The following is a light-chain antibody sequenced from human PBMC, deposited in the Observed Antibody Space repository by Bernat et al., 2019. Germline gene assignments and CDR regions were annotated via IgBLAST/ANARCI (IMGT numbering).Light chain of an antibody. CDR1: SSDVGAYNY. Sequence: QSALTQPASVSGSPGQSITISCTGSSSDVGAYNYVSWYQQHPGKAPKLLLCVVNYRPSGASNRFSGSKSGSTASLTVSGLQAEDEADYYCGSYTTSGTWVFGGGTKLTVL. CDR2: VVN. J-gene: IGLJ3*02. CDR3: GSYTTSGTWV. V-gene: IGLV2-14*03.